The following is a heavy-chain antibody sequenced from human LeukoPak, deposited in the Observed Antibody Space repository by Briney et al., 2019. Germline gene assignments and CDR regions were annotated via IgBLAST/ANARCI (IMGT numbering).Heavy chain of an antibody. CDR2: ISGSGGTT. D-gene: IGHD6-19*01. CDR1: GFTFSSYA. V-gene: IGHV3-23*01. Sequence: GGSLRLSCAASGFTFSSYAMSWVRQAPGKGLEWVSIISGSGGTTYYADSVKGRFTISRDNSKNTLYLQTNSLRAEDTAVYYCAKGYGGSGWYVVSDYWGQGTLVTVSS. J-gene: IGHJ4*02. CDR3: AKGYGGSGWYVVSDY.